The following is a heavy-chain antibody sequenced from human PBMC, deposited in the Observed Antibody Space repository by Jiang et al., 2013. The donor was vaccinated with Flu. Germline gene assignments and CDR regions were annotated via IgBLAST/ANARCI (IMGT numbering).Heavy chain of an antibody. J-gene: IGHJ3*02. V-gene: IGHV4-39*01. Sequence: GPGLVKPSETLSLTCTVSGYYVSSVSSHWGWIRQPPGKGLEWIGSVYYTGSTYYNPSLTSRVTMSVDTSKDQYSLNLSSVTAADTAVYYCARLSNALGAFDIWGQGTMVTVSS. CDR2: VYYTGST. CDR1: GYYVSSVSSH. CDR3: ARLSNALGAFDI. D-gene: IGHD2-2*01.